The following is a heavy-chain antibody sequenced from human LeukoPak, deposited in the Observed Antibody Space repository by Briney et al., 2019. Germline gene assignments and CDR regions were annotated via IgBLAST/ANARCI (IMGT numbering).Heavy chain of an antibody. D-gene: IGHD3-3*01. J-gene: IGHJ4*02. CDR2: ISGSGGST. CDR1: GFTFSSYA. V-gene: IGHV3-23*01. Sequence: GGSLRLSCAASGFTFSSYAMSWVRQAPGKGLEWVSAISGSGGSTYYADSVEGRFTISRDNSKNTLYLQMNSLRAEDTAVYYCAKDQVTIFGVVITDYFDYWGQGTLVTVSS. CDR3: AKDQVTIFGVVITDYFDY.